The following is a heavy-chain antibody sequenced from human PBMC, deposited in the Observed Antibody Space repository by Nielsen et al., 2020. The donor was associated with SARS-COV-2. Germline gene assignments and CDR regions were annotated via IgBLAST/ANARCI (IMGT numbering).Heavy chain of an antibody. Sequence: SETLSLTCAVYGGSFSGYYWSWIRQHPGKGLEWIGYIYYSGSTYYNPSLKSRVTISVDTSKNQFSLKLSSVTAADTAVYYCASSYCSSTSCSYYYYYGMDVWGQGTTVTVSS. CDR1: GGSFSGYY. CDR3: ASSYCSSTSCSYYYYYGMDV. V-gene: IGHV4-31*11. D-gene: IGHD2-2*01. CDR2: IYYSGST. J-gene: IGHJ6*02.